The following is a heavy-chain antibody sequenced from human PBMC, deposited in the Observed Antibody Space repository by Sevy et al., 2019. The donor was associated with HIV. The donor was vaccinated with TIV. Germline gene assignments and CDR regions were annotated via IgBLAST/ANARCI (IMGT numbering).Heavy chain of an antibody. CDR2: ISSSSSYI. V-gene: IGHV3-21*01. Sequence: GGSLRLSCAASGFTFSSYSMNWVRQAPGKGLEWFSSISSSSSYIYYADSVKGRFTISRDNAKNSLYLQMNSLRAEDTAVYYCARAGDGYNFLDYWGQGTLVTVSS. CDR1: GFTFSSYS. J-gene: IGHJ4*02. D-gene: IGHD5-12*01. CDR3: ARAGDGYNFLDY.